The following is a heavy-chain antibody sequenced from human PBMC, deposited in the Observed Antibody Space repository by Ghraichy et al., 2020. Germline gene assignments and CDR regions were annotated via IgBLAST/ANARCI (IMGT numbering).Heavy chain of an antibody. CDR1: GYTFTSYD. V-gene: IGHV1-8*01. CDR3: ARGAKIYCTNGVCVPIY. J-gene: IGHJ4*02. CDR2: MNPNSGNT. Sequence: ASVKVSCKASGYTFTSYDINWVRQATGQGLEWMGWMNPNSGNTGYAQKFQGRVTMTRNTSISTAYMELSSLRSEDTAVYYCARGAKIYCTNGVCVPIYWGQGTLVTVSS. D-gene: IGHD2-8*01.